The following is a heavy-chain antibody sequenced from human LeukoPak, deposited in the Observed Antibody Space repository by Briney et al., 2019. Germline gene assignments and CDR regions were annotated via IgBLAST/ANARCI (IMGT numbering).Heavy chain of an antibody. CDR3: ARSGRGTYYYFDL. CDR1: GGTFSSYA. CDR2: ISGYNGNT. D-gene: IGHD5-12*01. V-gene: IGHV1-18*01. Sequence: ASVKVSCKASGGTFSSYAISWVRQAPGQGLKWMGWISGYNGNTNYAQKFLGRVSMTADTATSTAYMELRSLTSDDTAMYYCARSGRGTYYYFDLWGQGTLVTVSS. J-gene: IGHJ4*02.